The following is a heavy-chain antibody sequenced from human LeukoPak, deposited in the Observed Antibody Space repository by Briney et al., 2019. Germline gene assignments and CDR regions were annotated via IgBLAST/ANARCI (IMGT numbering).Heavy chain of an antibody. Sequence: SETLSLTCTVSGGSISSYYWSWIRQPPGKGLKWIGYIYYSGSTNYNPSLKSRVTISVDTSKNQFSLKLSSVTAADTAVYYCARAIVVPAAIYYFDYWGQGTLVTVSS. CDR2: IYYSGST. J-gene: IGHJ4*02. CDR1: GGSISSYY. CDR3: ARAIVVPAAIYYFDY. D-gene: IGHD2-2*02. V-gene: IGHV4-59*01.